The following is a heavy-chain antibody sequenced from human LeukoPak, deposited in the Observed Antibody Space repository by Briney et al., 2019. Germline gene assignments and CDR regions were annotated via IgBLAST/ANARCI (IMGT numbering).Heavy chain of an antibody. D-gene: IGHD6-19*01. CDR1: GYTFIGYY. V-gene: IGHV1-46*01. CDR3: ARESDIVVAGTGFDY. Sequence: GASVKVSCKASGYTFIGYYMHWVRQAPGQGLEWMGIINLTGGSTRYAQKFQGRVTMTRDTSTSTVYMELSSLRSEDTAVYYCARESDIVVAGTGFDYWGQGTLVTVSS. J-gene: IGHJ4*02. CDR2: INLTGGST.